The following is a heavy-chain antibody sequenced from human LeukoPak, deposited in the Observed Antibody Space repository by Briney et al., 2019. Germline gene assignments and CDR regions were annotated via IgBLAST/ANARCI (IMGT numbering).Heavy chain of an antibody. J-gene: IGHJ3*02. Sequence: PGGTLRLSCAASGFTFSSYAMNWVRQAPGKGLQWVSAISGSGSSTYYADSVKGRFTISRDNSKNTLYLQMSSLRAEDTAVYYCARVGSLVKRAFDIWGQGTMVTVSS. V-gene: IGHV3-23*01. CDR1: GFTFSSYA. CDR3: ARVGSLVKRAFDI. CDR2: ISGSGSST. D-gene: IGHD3-9*01.